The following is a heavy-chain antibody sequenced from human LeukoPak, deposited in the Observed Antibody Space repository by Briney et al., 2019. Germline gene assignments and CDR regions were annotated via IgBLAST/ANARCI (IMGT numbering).Heavy chain of an antibody. CDR2: ITSSSRSI. D-gene: IGHD5-18*01. CDR1: GFTFSTYG. V-gene: IGHV3-21*01. J-gene: IGHJ4*02. Sequence: PGGSLRLSCAASGFTFSTYGMSWLRQAPRKGLEWVSSITSSSRSIYYADSVKGRFTVSRDNAKNSLFLQMSSLRAEDTAVYYCARDRNTPIDYWGQGTLVTVSS. CDR3: ARDRNTPIDY.